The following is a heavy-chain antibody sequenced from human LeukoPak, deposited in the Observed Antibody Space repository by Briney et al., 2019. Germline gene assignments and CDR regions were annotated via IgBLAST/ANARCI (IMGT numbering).Heavy chain of an antibody. V-gene: IGHV3-73*01. J-gene: IGHJ5*02. CDR1: GFIFSGSG. Sequence: SGGSLRLSCAASGFIFSGSGMHWVRQASGKGLEWVGRIRSKSNSYATAYAASVKGRFTISRDDSQNTAYLQMNSLKTEDTAVYYCTRLFAGNWFDPWGQGTLVTVSS. CDR3: TRLFAGNWFDP. CDR2: IRSKSNSYAT.